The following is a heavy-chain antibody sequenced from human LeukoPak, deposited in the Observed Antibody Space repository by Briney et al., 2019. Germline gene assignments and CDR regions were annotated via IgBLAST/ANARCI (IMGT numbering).Heavy chain of an antibody. D-gene: IGHD3-10*01. Sequence: ASVKVSCKASGYTFTHYFIHWVRQAPGQGLEWMGIINPSGGSTTYSQKFQGRVTMTRDMSTSTVYMELSSLRSEDTAVYYCARDGSGTYWAYYNWFDPWGQGTLVTVSS. V-gene: IGHV1-46*01. CDR3: ARDGSGTYWAYYNWFDP. J-gene: IGHJ5*02. CDR2: INPSGGST. CDR1: GYTFTHYF.